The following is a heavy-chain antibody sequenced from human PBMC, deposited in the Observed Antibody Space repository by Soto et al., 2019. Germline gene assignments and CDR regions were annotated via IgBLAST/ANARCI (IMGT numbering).Heavy chain of an antibody. Sequence: EVQLVESGGALVQPGGSLRLSCAASGFTFSSYWMHWVRQAPGEGLVWVSRIKTDGSSTSYADSVKGRFTISRDNAKNTMYMQMNSLRAEDTAVYYCARVGVGHYELAYWGQGTLVTVSS. CDR1: GFTFSSYW. J-gene: IGHJ4*02. CDR2: IKTDGSST. V-gene: IGHV3-74*01. CDR3: ARVGVGHYELAY. D-gene: IGHD3-16*01.